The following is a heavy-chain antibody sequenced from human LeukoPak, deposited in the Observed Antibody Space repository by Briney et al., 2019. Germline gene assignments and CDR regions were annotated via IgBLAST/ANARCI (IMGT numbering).Heavy chain of an antibody. CDR3: ARDGRPLDY. CDR1: GITFSRYW. V-gene: IGHV3-7*03. Sequence: GGSLRLSCVDSGITFSRYWMSWVRQAPGKGLEWVANIKQDGGGKYYVDSVKGRFTISRDNAKNSLYLQMNSLRVEDTAVYYCARDGRPLDYWGQGTLVTVSS. J-gene: IGHJ4*02. CDR2: IKQDGGGK.